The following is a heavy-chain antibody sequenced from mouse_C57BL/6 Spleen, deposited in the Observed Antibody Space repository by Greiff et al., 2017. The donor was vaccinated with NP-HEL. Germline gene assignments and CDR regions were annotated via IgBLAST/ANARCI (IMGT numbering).Heavy chain of an antibody. CDR3: ARTDWDLDY. CDR1: GYSITSGYY. D-gene: IGHD4-1*01. Sequence: EVKLMESGPGLVKPSQSLSLTCSVTGYSITSGYYWNWIRQFPGNKLEWMGYISYDGSNNYNPSLKNRISITRDTSKNQFFLKLNSVTTEDTATYYCARTDWDLDYWGQGTTLTVSS. J-gene: IGHJ2*01. CDR2: ISYDGSN. V-gene: IGHV3-6*01.